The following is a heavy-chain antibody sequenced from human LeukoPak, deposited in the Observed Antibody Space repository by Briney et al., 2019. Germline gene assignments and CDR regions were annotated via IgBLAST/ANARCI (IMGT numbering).Heavy chain of an antibody. CDR2: ISAYNGNT. D-gene: IGHD6-13*01. CDR3: ARDNHRSSWSWFDP. V-gene: IGHV1-18*01. J-gene: IGHJ5*02. CDR1: GYTFTSYG. Sequence: ASVKVSCKASGYTFTSYGISWVRQAPGQGLEWMGWISAYNGNTKYAQEFQGRVTMTTDTSTSTAYMGLRSLRSDDTAVYHCARDNHRSSWSWFDPWGQGTLVTVSS.